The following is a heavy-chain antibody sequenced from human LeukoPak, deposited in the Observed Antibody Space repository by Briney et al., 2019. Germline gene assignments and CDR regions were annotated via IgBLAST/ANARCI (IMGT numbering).Heavy chain of an antibody. D-gene: IGHD2-2*01. CDR1: RFTFRSHA. J-gene: IGHJ6*02. CDR2: ISYDGSNK. V-gene: IGHV3-30*04. CDR3: ARDDCSSTSCYGQYYYYGMDV. Sequence: PGTSLRLSCATSRFTFRSHAMHWVRQSPGKGLEWVAVISYDGSNKYYADSVKGRFTISRDNSKNTLYLQMNSLRAEDTAVYYCARDDCSSTSCYGQYYYYGMDVWGQGTTVTVSS.